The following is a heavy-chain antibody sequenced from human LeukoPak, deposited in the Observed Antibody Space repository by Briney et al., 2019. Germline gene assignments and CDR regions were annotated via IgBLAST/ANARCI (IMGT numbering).Heavy chain of an antibody. Sequence: NGSGPTLVNPTQTLTLTCTFSDFSLSTTTGGVGCIPQPPGKALEWLTLFYWDDVKRYSPSLKSRLTITRDTSRNQVVLTMTNMDPVDTATYYCAHSEGNWFDPWGQGTLVTVSS. CDR1: DFSLSTTTGG. V-gene: IGHV2-5*02. CDR2: FYWDDVK. CDR3: AHSEGNWFDP. J-gene: IGHJ5*02.